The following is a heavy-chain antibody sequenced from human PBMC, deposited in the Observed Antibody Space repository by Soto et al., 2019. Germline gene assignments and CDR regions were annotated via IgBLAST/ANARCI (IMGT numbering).Heavy chain of an antibody. CDR1: GDSVSSNSAA. CDR2: TYYRSKWYN. D-gene: IGHD6-13*01. CDR3: ARATLPGMYSSAYYYYGMDV. Sequence: SQTLSLTCAISGDSVSSNSAAWNWIRQSPSRGLEWLGRTYYRSKWYNDYAVSVKSRITINPDTSKNQFSLQLNSVTPEDTAVYYCARATLPGMYSSAYYYYGMDVRGQGTTVTVSS. V-gene: IGHV6-1*01. J-gene: IGHJ6*02.